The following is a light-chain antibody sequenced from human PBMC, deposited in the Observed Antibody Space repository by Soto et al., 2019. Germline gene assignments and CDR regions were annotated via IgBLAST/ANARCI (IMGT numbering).Light chain of an antibody. CDR3: QQYNNWPPIT. J-gene: IGKJ5*01. CDR2: YAS. Sequence: EIMMTQSPATLSVSPGERATLSCRASQSVSNNLAWYQQKPGQAPRLLIYYASTRATGIPARFSGSGSGTEFTLTISSVRSEDFGLYYCQQYNNWPPITFGQGTRLEIK. V-gene: IGKV3-15*01. CDR1: QSVSNN.